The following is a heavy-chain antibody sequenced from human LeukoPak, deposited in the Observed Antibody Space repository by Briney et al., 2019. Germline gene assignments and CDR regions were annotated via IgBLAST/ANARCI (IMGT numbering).Heavy chain of an antibody. D-gene: IGHD6-13*01. V-gene: IGHV3-43*02. CDR3: AKDGEGPSSSWPKIGNWFDP. Sequence: PGGSLRLSCAASGFTFDDYAMHWVRQAPGKGLEWVSLISGDGGRTYYADSVKGRFTISRDNSKNSLYLQMNSLRTEDTALYYCAKDGEGPSSSWPKIGNWFDPWGQGTLVTVSS. CDR2: ISGDGGRT. J-gene: IGHJ5*02. CDR1: GFTFDDYA.